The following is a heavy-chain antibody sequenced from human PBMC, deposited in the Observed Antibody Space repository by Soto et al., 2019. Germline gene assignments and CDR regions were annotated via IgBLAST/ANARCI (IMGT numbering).Heavy chain of an antibody. J-gene: IGHJ6*02. Sequence: SETLSLTCSVSGGSVSSVDHYWNWIRQPPGKGLEWIGYIYYSGSADYNPALESRVTLSVDTSKNQFSLKLSSVTAADTAVYYCASNVDTATARYYYYGMDVWGQGTTVTVSS. CDR3: ASNVDTATARYYYYGMDV. D-gene: IGHD5-18*01. CDR1: GGSVSSVDHY. CDR2: IYYSGSA. V-gene: IGHV4-61*08.